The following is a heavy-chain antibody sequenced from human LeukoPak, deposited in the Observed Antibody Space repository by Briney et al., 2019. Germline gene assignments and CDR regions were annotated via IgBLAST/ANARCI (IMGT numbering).Heavy chain of an antibody. V-gene: IGHV3-21*01. D-gene: IGHD2-15*01. J-gene: IGHJ6*03. Sequence: GGSLRLSCAASGFTFSSYSMNWVRQAPGKGLEWVSSISSSSSYIYYADSVKGRFTISRDNAKNSLYLQMNSLRAEDTAVYYCARDPCSGGSCYTNYYYYYMDVWGKGTTVTVSS. CDR1: GFTFSSYS. CDR3: ARDPCSGGSCYTNYYYYYMDV. CDR2: ISSSSSYI.